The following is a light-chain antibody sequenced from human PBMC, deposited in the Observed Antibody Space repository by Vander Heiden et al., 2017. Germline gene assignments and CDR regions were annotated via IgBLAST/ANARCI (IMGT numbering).Light chain of an antibody. V-gene: IGKV1-8*01. CDR1: QDIGSY. Sequence: AIRMTQPPSSFSASTGDRVTITCRASQDIGSYLGWFQQQPGKPPELLIYATSTLRPGVPSRFSGSGSGTDFALTISGLQSDDFATYYCQQYHGYPYTFGQGTKLNIK. J-gene: IGKJ2*01. CDR3: QQYHGYPYT. CDR2: ATS.